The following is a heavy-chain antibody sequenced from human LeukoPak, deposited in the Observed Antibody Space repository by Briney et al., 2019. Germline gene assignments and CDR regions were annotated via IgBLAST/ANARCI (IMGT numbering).Heavy chain of an antibody. V-gene: IGHV1-18*01. CDR1: GYTFTSYG. CDR3: ARDWSYYDYVWGSYRPYYFDY. D-gene: IGHD3-16*02. J-gene: IGHJ4*02. CDR2: ISAYNGNT. Sequence: GASVKVSCKASGYTFTSYGISRVRQAPGQGLEWIGWISAYNGNTNYAQKLQGRVTMTTDTSTSTAYMELRSLRSDDTAVYYCARDWSYYDYVWGSYRPYYFDYWGQGTLVTVSS.